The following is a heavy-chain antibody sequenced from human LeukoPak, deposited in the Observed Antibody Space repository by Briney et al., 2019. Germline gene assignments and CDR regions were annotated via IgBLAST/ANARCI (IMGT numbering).Heavy chain of an antibody. CDR3: ARASKGGQGYNPPPGY. Sequence: SVKVSCTTSGGTFGSHAFSWVRQAPGHGLEWMGVSVPIFGAQNYAQKYQGRVTITAVEATNTDYMELTSLRSDDTAVYYCARASKGGQGYNPPPGYWGQGTLVTVSS. D-gene: IGHD5-24*01. J-gene: IGHJ4*02. CDR2: SVPIFGAQ. V-gene: IGHV1-69*13. CDR1: GGTFGSHA.